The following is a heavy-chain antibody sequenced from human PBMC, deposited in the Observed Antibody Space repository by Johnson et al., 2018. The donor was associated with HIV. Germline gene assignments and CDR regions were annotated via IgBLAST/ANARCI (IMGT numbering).Heavy chain of an antibody. CDR2: IRYDGSNK. CDR1: GFTFSSYG. CDR3: ARARWRVDDAFDI. V-gene: IGHV3-30*02. D-gene: IGHD4-23*01. Sequence: QVQLLESGGGVVQPGGSLRLSCAASGFTFSSYGMHWVRQAPGKGLEWVAFIRYDGSNKYYADSVTARFTISRDNSKKTLYLQMNSLRAEDTAVYYCARARWRVDDAFDIWGQGTMVTVSS. J-gene: IGHJ3*02.